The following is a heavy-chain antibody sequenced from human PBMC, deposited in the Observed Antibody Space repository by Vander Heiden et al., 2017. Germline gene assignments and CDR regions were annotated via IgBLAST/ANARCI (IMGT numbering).Heavy chain of an antibody. D-gene: IGHD2-2*01. CDR1: GSTFSSDA. Sequence: EVQLLASGGGLVQPGGSLTPSCAASGSTFSSDAMSWVRQAPGKGLEWVSAISGSGGSTYYADSVKGRFTISRDNSKNTLYLQMNSLRAEDTAVYYCAKEEGVVPDYYGMDVWGQGTTVTVSS. J-gene: IGHJ6*02. CDR2: ISGSGGST. CDR3: AKEEGVVPDYYGMDV. V-gene: IGHV3-23*01.